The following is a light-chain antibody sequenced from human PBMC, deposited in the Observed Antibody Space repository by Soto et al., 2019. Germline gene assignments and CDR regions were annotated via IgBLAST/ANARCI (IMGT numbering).Light chain of an antibody. V-gene: IGKV2-28*01. J-gene: IGKJ1*01. Sequence: DIVMTQSALSLPVTPGEPASISCRSSQSILHSNGYNYLDWYLQKPGQSPQLLMYLGSNRASGVPARFSVSGSGTDFTLKISRVEADRVGVYSFVQALHSLWPFGQVTKVEIK. CDR1: QSILHSNGYNY. CDR3: VQALHSLWP. CDR2: LGS.